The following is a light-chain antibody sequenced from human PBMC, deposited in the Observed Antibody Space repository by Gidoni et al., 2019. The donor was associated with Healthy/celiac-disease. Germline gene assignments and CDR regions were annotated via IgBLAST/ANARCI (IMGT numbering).Light chain of an antibody. CDR3: QQYGSSHT. V-gene: IGKV3-20*01. J-gene: IGKJ1*01. Sequence: IVFTQSPGTLSLSPRERAPLSCRASQSVTSSYLAWYQQKPGQAPRILIYDASSRATGIPDRFSGSGCGTDFTLTIRRLEPEDFAVYYCQQYGSSHTFGQGTKVEIK. CDR1: QSVTSSY. CDR2: DAS.